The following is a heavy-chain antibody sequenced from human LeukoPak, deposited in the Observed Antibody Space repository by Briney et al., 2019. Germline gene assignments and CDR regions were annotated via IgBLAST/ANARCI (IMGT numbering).Heavy chain of an antibody. J-gene: IGHJ3*01. CDR1: GFTVSSYG. CDR3: AKARIASAGTGAFDV. CDR2: FIATDGRA. Sequence: TGGSLRLSCAASGFTVSSYGMTWVRQAPGKGLEWVSAFIATDGRAQYAESVKGRFTISRDNSKNSLYLQMNSLRDEDTAVYYCAKARIASAGTGAFDVWGQGTMVTVSS. D-gene: IGHD6-13*01. V-gene: IGHV3-23*01.